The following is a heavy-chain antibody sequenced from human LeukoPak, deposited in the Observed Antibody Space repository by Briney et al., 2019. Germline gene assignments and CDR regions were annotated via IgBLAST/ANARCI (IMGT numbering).Heavy chain of an antibody. Sequence: SETLSLTCTVSGGSISSYYWSWIRQPPGKGLEWIGYIYYSGSTNYNPSLKSRVTISVDTSKNQFSLKLSSVTAADTAVYYCAKYRYYASSGRHSEVGAGGRFDYWGQGTLVTVSS. CDR2: IYYSGST. D-gene: IGHD3-22*01. CDR1: GGSISSYY. J-gene: IGHJ4*02. V-gene: IGHV4-59*01. CDR3: AKYRYYASSGRHSEVGAGGRFDY.